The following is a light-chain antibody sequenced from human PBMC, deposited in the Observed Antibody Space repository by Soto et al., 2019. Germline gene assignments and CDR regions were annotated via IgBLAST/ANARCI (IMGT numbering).Light chain of an antibody. V-gene: IGKV3-20*01. CDR2: GAS. CDR3: QQYDSSPKT. Sequence: VLTQSPATLSVSPGERATLSCRASESVSSNLAWYQQRPGQAPRLLIYGASSRATGIPDRFSGSGSGTDFTLTISRLETEDFAVYYCQQYDSSPKTFGQGTKVDI. CDR1: ESVSSN. J-gene: IGKJ1*01.